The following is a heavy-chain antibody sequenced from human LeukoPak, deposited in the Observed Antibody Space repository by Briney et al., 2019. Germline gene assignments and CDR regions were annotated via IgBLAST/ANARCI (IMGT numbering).Heavy chain of an antibody. V-gene: IGHV1-18*01. Sequence: ASVKVSCKASGYTFTSYGISWVRQAPGQGLEWMGWISAYNGNTNYAQKLQGRVTMTTDTSTSTAYMELRSLRSDDTAVYYCARDWIVAPRYAFDIWGQGTMVTVSS. CDR1: GYTFTSYG. CDR3: ARDWIVAPRYAFDI. J-gene: IGHJ3*02. CDR2: ISAYNGNT. D-gene: IGHD5-12*01.